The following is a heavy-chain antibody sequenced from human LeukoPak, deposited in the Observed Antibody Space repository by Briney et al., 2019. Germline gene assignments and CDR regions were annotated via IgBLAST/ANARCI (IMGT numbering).Heavy chain of an antibody. Sequence: GGSLRPSCAASGFTFSSYEMNWVRQAPGKGLEWVSYISSSGSTIYYADSVKGRFTISRDNAKNSLYLQMNSLRAEDTAVYYCARVDNSPRGYYYYMDVWGKGTTVTISS. D-gene: IGHD4-23*01. V-gene: IGHV3-48*03. J-gene: IGHJ6*03. CDR1: GFTFSSYE. CDR2: ISSSGSTI. CDR3: ARVDNSPRGYYYYMDV.